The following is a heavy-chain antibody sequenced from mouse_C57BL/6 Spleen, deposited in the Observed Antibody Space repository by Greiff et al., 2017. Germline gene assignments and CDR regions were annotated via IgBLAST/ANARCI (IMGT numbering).Heavy chain of an antibody. CDR1: GYTITSYW. CDR2: IDPSDSYT. Sequence: VQLKQPGAELVKPGASVKLSCKASGYTITSYWMQWVKQRPGQGLEWIGEIDPSDSYTNYNQKFKGKATLTVDTSYSTAYMQLSILTSEDSAVYYCAMGITTAHFDYWGQGTTLTVSS. CDR3: AMGITTAHFDY. V-gene: IGHV1-50*01. D-gene: IGHD1-2*01. J-gene: IGHJ2*01.